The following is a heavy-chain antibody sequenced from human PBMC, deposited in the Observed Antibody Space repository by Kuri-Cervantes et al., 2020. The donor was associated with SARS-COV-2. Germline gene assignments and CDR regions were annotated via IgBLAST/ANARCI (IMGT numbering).Heavy chain of an antibody. J-gene: IGHJ4*02. V-gene: IGHV4-59*12. CDR2: IYYSGST. Sequence: SETLSLTCTVSGGSISSYYWSWIRQPPGKGLEWIGYIYYSGSTNYNPSLKSRVTISVDTSKNQFSLKLSSVTAADTAVYYCATTNSGYDTSDWGQGTLVTVSS. CDR1: GGSISSYY. CDR3: ATTNSGYDTSD. D-gene: IGHD3-9*01.